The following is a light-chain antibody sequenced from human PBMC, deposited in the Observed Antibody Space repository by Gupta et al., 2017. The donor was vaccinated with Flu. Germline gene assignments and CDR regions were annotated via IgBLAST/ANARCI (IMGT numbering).Light chain of an antibody. J-gene: IGLJ1*01. CDR2: PIN. Sequence: QSALTQPRSVSGSPGQSVTISCTGSRGDIGTYNCVSWYQQHPGKAPRLLIFPINDRPSGVPDRFSASQSGYTASLTISGLQADDEADYYCCSFAGTSYVFGGGTKVTVL. V-gene: IGLV2-11*01. CDR3: CSFAGTSYV. CDR1: RGDIGTYNC.